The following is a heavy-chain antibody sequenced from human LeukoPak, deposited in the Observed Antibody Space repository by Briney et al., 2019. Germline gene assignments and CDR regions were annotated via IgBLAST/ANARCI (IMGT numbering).Heavy chain of an antibody. CDR2: ISAYNGNT. V-gene: IGHV1-18*01. Sequence: ASVKVSCKASGYTFTSHGISWVRQAPGQGLEWMGWISAYNGNTNYAQKLQGRVTMTTDTSTSTAYMELRSLRSDDTAVYYCARGEAARTYYYYGMDVWGQGTTVTVSS. D-gene: IGHD6-6*01. CDR3: ARGEAARTYYYYGMDV. CDR1: GYTFTSHG. J-gene: IGHJ6*02.